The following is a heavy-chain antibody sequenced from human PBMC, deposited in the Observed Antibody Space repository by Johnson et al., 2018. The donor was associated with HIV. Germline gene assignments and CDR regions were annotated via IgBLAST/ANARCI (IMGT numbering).Heavy chain of an antibody. J-gene: IGHJ3*02. CDR3: ARSAYYYDNSGHRGDVFDI. V-gene: IGHV3-33*01. D-gene: IGHD3-22*01. CDR2: IGFDGTKS. Sequence: QMQLVESGGGVVQPGGSLRLSCAASGFTFSSYGMHWVRQAPGKGLEWVAFIGFDGTKSYYADSLKGRFTISRDNSKNMLDLQMNSPRAEDTAVYYCARSAYYYDNSGHRGDVFDIWGQGTMVTVSS. CDR1: GFTFSSYG.